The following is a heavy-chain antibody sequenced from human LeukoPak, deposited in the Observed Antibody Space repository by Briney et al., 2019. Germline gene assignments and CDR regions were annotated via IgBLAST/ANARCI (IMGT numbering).Heavy chain of an antibody. CDR3: ASGDIGWLQLNS. V-gene: IGHV3-23*01. Sequence: SGGSLRLSCTASGFSFSSHAMSWVRQAPGKGLEWVSAISDSGENTHYADFVKGRFAISRDNSKNTLYLQMNSLRAEDTAVYYCASGDIGWLQLNSWGQGTLVTVSS. J-gene: IGHJ4*02. CDR1: GFSFSSHA. CDR2: ISDSGENT. D-gene: IGHD5-24*01.